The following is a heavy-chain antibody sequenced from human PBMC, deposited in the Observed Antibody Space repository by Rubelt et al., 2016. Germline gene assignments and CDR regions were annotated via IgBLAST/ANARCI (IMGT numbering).Heavy chain of an antibody. CDR2: VYYSGST. D-gene: IGHD7-27*01. V-gene: IGHV4-39*07. CDR1: GGSISSTSYY. CDR3: AGEDWGDGFHV. Sequence: QLQLQESGPGLVKPSETLSLTCTVSGGSISSTSYYWVWIRQPPGKGLEWIGFVYYSGSTTYNPSLKSRVTFSLDTSKNQFSRQLTSVTAVDTAMYYCAGEDWGDGFHVWGQGTVVTVSS. J-gene: IGHJ3*01.